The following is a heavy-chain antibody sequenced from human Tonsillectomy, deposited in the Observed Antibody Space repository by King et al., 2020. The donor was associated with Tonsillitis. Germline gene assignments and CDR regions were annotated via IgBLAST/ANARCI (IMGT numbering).Heavy chain of an antibody. J-gene: IGHJ4*02. CDR1: GFTFDDYA. D-gene: IGHD2-21*01. V-gene: IGHV3-9*01. CDR3: AKGSGGLLVTSFDF. Sequence: VQLVESGGDLAQPGRSLTLSCAASGFTFDDYAMHWVRQAPGKGLEWVSGIGRSSGTIAYADSVQGRFTISRDNAKNSLYLQMNSLRAEDTALYYCAKGSGGLLVTSFDFWGQGTLVSVSS. CDR2: IGRSSGTI.